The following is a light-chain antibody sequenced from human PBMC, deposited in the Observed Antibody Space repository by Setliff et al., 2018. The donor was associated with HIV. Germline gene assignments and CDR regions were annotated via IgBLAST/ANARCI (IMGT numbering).Light chain of an antibody. CDR3: CSYARGSTYV. J-gene: IGLJ1*01. CDR1: SSDIGRYNY. CDR2: DVS. V-gene: IGLV2-14*03. Sequence: QSALTQPASVSGSPGQSITISCTGTSSDIGRYNYVSWYQQYPGKGPTLVIFDVSERPSGVSNRFSCSKSGNTASLIISGLQPDDEADYYCCSYARGSTYVFGSGTKVTVL.